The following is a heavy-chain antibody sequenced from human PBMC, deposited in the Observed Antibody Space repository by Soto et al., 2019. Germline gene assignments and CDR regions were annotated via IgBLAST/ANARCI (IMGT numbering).Heavy chain of an antibody. CDR3: ARDSISSSLVVYY. CDR2: INPNTGDT. D-gene: IGHD6-6*01. J-gene: IGHJ4*02. CDR1: GYTXTGSY. Sequence: SXKVSFKASGYTXTGSYIDLVRQAPGQGLEWIGWINPNTGDTKYTQKFQGRVTITRDTSISVAYMELRRLRSDDTAVYYCARDSISSSLVVYYWGQGTLGTVSS. V-gene: IGHV1-2*02.